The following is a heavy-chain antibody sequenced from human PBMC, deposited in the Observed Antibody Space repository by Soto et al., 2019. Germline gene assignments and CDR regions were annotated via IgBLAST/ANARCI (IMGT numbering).Heavy chain of an antibody. CDR2: ISGSGGST. CDR3: AKDLERVTTNYYYYGMDV. Sequence: GGSLRLSCAASGFTFSSYAMSWVRQAPGKGLEWVSAISGSGGSTYYADSVKGRFTISRDNSKNTLYLQMNSLRAEDTAVYYCAKDLERVTTNYYYYGMDVWGQGTTVTVSS. J-gene: IGHJ6*02. CDR1: GFTFSSYA. V-gene: IGHV3-23*01. D-gene: IGHD4-17*01.